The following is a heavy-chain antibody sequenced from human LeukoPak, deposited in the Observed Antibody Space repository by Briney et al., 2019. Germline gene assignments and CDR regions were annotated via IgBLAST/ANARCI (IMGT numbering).Heavy chain of an antibody. CDR2: IYTSGST. J-gene: IGHJ5*02. V-gene: IGHV4-61*02. CDR1: GGSISSGSYY. CDR3: ARLSHWFDP. Sequence: SETLSLTCSVSGGSISSGSYYWSWIRQPAGKGLEWIGRIYTSGSTNYNPSLKSRVTISVDTSKNQFSLKLSSVTAADTAVYYCARLSHWFDPWGQGTLVTVSS. D-gene: IGHD3-16*02.